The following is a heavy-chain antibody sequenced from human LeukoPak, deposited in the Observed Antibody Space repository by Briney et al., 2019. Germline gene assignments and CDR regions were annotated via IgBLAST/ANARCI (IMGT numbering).Heavy chain of an antibody. CDR3: ARDGDIVATTYFFDY. CDR1: GFTFSDCY. Sequence: GGSLRLSCAASGFTFSDCYMSWIRQAPGKGLEWVSYITSSSAYTNYADSVKGRFTISRDNAENSLYLQMDSLRAEDTAIYYCARDGDIVATTYFFDYWGQGTLVTVSS. J-gene: IGHJ4*02. CDR2: ITSSSAYT. D-gene: IGHD5-12*01. V-gene: IGHV3-11*06.